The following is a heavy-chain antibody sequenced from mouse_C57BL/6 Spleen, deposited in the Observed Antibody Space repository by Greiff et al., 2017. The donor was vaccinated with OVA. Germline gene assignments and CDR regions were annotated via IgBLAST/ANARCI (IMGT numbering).Heavy chain of an antibody. CDR1: GYTFTDYY. Sequence: EVQLMESGPELVKPGASVKISCKASGYTFTDYYMHWVKQSPGKSLEWIGYINPNTGGTSSNQTFNVKATLTVSKSSSTAYMELRSLTAEDSAVYYCARDSTGDVGFAYWGQGTPLTVSA. V-gene: IGHV1-22*01. D-gene: IGHD3-2*02. J-gene: IGHJ3*01. CDR2: INPNTGGT. CDR3: ARDSTGDVGFAY.